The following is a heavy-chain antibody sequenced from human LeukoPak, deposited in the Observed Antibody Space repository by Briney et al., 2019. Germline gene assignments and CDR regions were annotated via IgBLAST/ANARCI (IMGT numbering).Heavy chain of an antibody. CDR3: ARDGGYCSGGSCQYYFDY. Sequence: GGSLRLSCAASGFTFSSYAMHWVRQAPGKGLEYVSGISTNGGSTYYADSVKGRFTISKDNSKNTLYLQMNSLRAEDTAVYYCARDGGYCSGGSCQYYFDYWGQGTLVTVSS. CDR2: ISTNGGST. V-gene: IGHV3-64*02. CDR1: GFTFSSYA. J-gene: IGHJ4*02. D-gene: IGHD2-15*01.